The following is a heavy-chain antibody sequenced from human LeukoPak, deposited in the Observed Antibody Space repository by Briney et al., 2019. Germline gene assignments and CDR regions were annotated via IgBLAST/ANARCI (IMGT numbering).Heavy chain of an antibody. D-gene: IGHD5-12*01. CDR2: IKQDGSEK. J-gene: IGHJ4*02. V-gene: IGHV3-7*01. CDR3: ARGMSSGYDFDY. Sequence: GGSLRLSCAASGFTFSTYWMTWVRQAPGKGLEWVANIKQDGSEKYYVDSVKGRFTISRDNAKNSLYLQMNSLRAEDTAVYYCARGMSSGYDFDYWGQGTLVTVSS. CDR1: GFTFSTYW.